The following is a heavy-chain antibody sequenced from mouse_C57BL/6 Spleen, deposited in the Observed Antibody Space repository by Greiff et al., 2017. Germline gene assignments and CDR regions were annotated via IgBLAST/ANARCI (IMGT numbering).Heavy chain of an antibody. V-gene: IGHV1-64*01. Sequence: QVQLQQPGAELVKPGASVKLSCKASGYTFTSYWMHWVKQRPGQGLEWIGMIHPNSGSTNYNEKFKSKATLTVDKSSSTAYMQLSSLTSEDAAVYYCARDYGSSYAGYFDYWGQGTTLTVSS. CDR1: GYTFTSYW. J-gene: IGHJ2*01. D-gene: IGHD1-1*01. CDR2: IHPNSGST. CDR3: ARDYGSSYAGYFDY.